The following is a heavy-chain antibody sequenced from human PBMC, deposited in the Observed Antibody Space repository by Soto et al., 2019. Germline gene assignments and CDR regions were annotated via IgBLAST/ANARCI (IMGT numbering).Heavy chain of an antibody. CDR2: IIPIFGTA. J-gene: IGHJ6*02. V-gene: IGHV1-69*13. D-gene: IGHD2-2*02. CDR1: GGTFSSYA. CDR3: ATMTDIVVVPAAIRYYYYGMDV. Sequence: SVKVSCKVSGGTFSSYAISWVRQAPGQGLEWMGGIIPIFGTANYAQKFQGRVTITADESTSTAYMELSSLRSEDTAVYYCATMTDIVVVPAAIRYYYYGMDVLGQGTTVTVSS.